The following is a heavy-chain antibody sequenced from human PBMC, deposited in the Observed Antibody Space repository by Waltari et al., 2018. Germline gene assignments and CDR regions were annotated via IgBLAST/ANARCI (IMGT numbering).Heavy chain of an antibody. Sequence: EVQLLESGGGLVQPGGSLRLSCAASGFSFRSFGMSWVRQAPGKGLEWVSAIGAVTSTYYADSVKGRFTISRDNSKNTLFLQRNSLRAKDTAIYYCARVHSLGQYDTSGAESNFDHWGQGALVTVSS. CDR3: ARVHSLGQYDTSGAESNFDH. J-gene: IGHJ4*02. V-gene: IGHV3-23*01. D-gene: IGHD3-22*01. CDR1: GFSFRSFG. CDR2: IGAVTST.